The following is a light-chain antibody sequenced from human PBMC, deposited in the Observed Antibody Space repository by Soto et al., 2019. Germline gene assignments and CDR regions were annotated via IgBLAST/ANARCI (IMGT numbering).Light chain of an antibody. V-gene: IGKV1-5*01. Sequence: DIQMTQSPSTLSASVGDRVTITCRASQNISNWLAWYQQRPGRAPNLLIHDASTLESGVPSRFSGSGSVTEFTLTITSLQPDDFATYYCQQYYTLYTFGQGTKLESK. J-gene: IGKJ2*01. CDR2: DAS. CDR3: QQYYTLYT. CDR1: QNISNW.